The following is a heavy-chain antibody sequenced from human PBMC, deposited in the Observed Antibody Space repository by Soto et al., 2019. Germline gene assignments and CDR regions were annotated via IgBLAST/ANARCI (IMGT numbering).Heavy chain of an antibody. D-gene: IGHD5-12*01. V-gene: IGHV1-8*01. CDR1: GYTFTSYD. CDR2: MNPNSGNT. Sequence: QVQLVQSGAEVKKPGASVKVSCKASGYTFTSYDINWVRQATGQGLEWMGWMNPNSGNTGYAQKFQGRVTMTRNTSISTAYMELSSLRSEDTAVYYCARGPLLNSGYGKGATDYWGQGTLVTVSS. CDR3: ARGPLLNSGYGKGATDY. J-gene: IGHJ4*02.